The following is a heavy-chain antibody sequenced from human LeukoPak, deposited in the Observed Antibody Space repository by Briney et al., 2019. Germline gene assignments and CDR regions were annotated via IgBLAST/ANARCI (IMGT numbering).Heavy chain of an antibody. J-gene: IGHJ6*02. V-gene: IGHV3-7*01. CDR1: GFTFSSYW. Sequence: PGGSLRLSCAASGFTFSSYWMSWVRQAPGKGLEWVANIKQDGSEKYYVDSVKGRFTISRDNAENSLYLQMNSLRAEDTAVYYCARDPTYYDILTGYFFQDGMDVWGQGTTVTVSS. CDR3: ARDPTYYDILTGYFFQDGMDV. D-gene: IGHD3-9*01. CDR2: IKQDGSEK.